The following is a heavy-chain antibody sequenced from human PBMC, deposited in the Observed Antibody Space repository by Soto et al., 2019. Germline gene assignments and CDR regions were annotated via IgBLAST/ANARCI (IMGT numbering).Heavy chain of an antibody. CDR1: GFTFSSYG. CDR2: IWYDGSNK. V-gene: IGHV3-33*01. D-gene: IGHD6-13*01. J-gene: IGHJ6*02. CDR3: ARGAIAAAGTFDV. Sequence: QVQLVESGGGVVQPGRSLRLSCAASGFTFSSYGMHWVRQAPGKGLEWVAVIWYDGSNKYYADSVKGRFTISRDNSKNPRYLQMNSLRAEDTAVYYCARGAIAAAGTFDVWGQGTTVTVSS.